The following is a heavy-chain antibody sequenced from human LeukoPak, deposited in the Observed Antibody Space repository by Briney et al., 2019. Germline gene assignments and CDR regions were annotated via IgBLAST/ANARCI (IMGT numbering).Heavy chain of an antibody. CDR3: ARARGYSGLFDY. J-gene: IGHJ4*02. V-gene: IGHV3-48*03. CDR1: GFTFGSYE. Sequence: GGSLRLSCAASGFTFGSYEINWVRQAPGQGLEWVSYISSSASTIEYADSLKGRFTISRDNAKNSLYLQMNSLRAEDTAVYYCARARGYSGLFDYWGQGTLVTVSS. CDR2: ISSSASTI. D-gene: IGHD5-12*01.